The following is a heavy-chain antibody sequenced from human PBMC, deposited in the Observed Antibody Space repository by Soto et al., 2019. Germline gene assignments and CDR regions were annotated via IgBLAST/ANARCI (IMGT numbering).Heavy chain of an antibody. CDR3: ARCYCSVGSCFTCWHFDL. V-gene: IGHV1-18*01. Sequence: QVQVVQSGAEVKKPGASVKVACKASGYSFDTFGMSWVRQAPGQGLEWMGWISIGKGDTNSAQKFQDRVTMTTYTSTSTAYMELRSLTSDDTAVYYCARCYCSVGSCFTCWHFDLWGRGTLVTVSS. J-gene: IGHJ2*01. CDR2: ISIGKGDT. CDR1: GYSFDTFG. D-gene: IGHD2-15*01.